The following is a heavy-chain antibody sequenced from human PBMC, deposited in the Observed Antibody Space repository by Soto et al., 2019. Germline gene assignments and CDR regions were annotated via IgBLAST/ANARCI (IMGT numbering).Heavy chain of an antibody. CDR3: AKNDHWKYSSSWYDY. CDR2: ISYDGSNK. J-gene: IGHJ4*02. Sequence: GGSLRLSCAASGFTFSSYGMHWVRQAPGKGLEWVAVISYDGSNKYYADSVKGRFTISRDNSKNTLYLQMNSLRAEDTAVYYCAKNDHWKYSSSWYDYWGQGTLVTVSS. D-gene: IGHD6-13*01. V-gene: IGHV3-30*18. CDR1: GFTFSSYG.